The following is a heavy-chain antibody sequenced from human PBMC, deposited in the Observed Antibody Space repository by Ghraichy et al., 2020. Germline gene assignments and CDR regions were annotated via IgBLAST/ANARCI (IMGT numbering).Heavy chain of an antibody. CDR3: AKDGGGKIWSGYYPWYYYYYMDV. CDR1: GFTFDDYA. D-gene: IGHD3-3*01. J-gene: IGHJ6*03. Sequence: GGSLRLSCAASGFTFDDYAMHWVRQAPGKSLEWVSLISGDGGSTYYADSVKGRFTISRDNSKNSLYLQMNSLRTEDTALYYCAKDGGGKIWSGYYPWYYYYYMDVWGKGTTVTVSS. CDR2: ISGDGGST. V-gene: IGHV3-43*02.